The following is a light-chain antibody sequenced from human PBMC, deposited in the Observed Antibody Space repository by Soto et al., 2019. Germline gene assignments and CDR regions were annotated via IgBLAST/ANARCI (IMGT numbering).Light chain of an antibody. CDR1: QGVGNNY. Sequence: EIVLTQSPGTLSLSPGERATLSCRASQGVGNNYLTWYQQKPGQAPRLLIYGASTRATGIPDRFSGSGSGTDFTLTISRLEPEDFAVYYCQQYGTTSWTFGQGTRLEIK. CDR2: GAS. V-gene: IGKV3-20*01. CDR3: QQYGTTSWT. J-gene: IGKJ5*01.